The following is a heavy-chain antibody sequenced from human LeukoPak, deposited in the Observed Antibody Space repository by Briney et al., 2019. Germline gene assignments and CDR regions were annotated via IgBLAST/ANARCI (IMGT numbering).Heavy chain of an antibody. CDR2: ISGSGGST. CDR1: GFTFSSYA. J-gene: IGHJ4*02. V-gene: IGHV3-23*01. D-gene: IGHD3-3*01. CDR3: ATLIDYDFWSGYYGY. Sequence: GGSLRLSCAASGFTFSSYAMSWVRRAPGKGLEWVSAISGSGGSTYYADFVKGRFTISRDNSKNTLYLQMNSLRAEDTAVYYCATLIDYDFWSGYYGYWGQGTLVTVSS.